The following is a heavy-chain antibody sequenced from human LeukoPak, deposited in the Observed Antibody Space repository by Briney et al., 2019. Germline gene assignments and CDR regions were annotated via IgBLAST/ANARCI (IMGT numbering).Heavy chain of an antibody. Sequence: SETLSLTCTVSGGSINSGGYYWSWIRQHPGKGLEWIGYIYYSGSTYYNPSLKSRVTISVDTSKNQFSLKLSSVTAADTAVYYCARDVGAAAGTDAFDIWGQGTMVTVSS. D-gene: IGHD6-13*01. CDR2: IYYSGST. CDR1: GGSINSGGYY. V-gene: IGHV4-31*03. J-gene: IGHJ3*02. CDR3: ARDVGAAAGTDAFDI.